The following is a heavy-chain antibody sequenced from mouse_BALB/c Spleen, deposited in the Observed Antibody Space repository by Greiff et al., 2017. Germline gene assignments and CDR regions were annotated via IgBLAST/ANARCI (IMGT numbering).Heavy chain of an antibody. CDR1: GYTFTDYN. V-gene: IGHV1-18*01. CDR3: ARPGNPYAMDY. CDR2: IIPNNGGT. Sequence: EVQLQQSGPELVKPGASVKIPCKASGYTFTDYNLDWVKQSHGKSLEWIGDIIPNNGGTIYNQKFKGKATLTVDKSSSTAYMELRSLTSEDTAVYYCARPGNPYAMDYWGQGTSVTVSS. J-gene: IGHJ4*01. D-gene: IGHD2-1*01.